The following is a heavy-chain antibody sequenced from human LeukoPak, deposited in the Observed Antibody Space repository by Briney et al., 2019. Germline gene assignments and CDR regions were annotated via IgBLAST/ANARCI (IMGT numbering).Heavy chain of an antibody. Sequence: SETLSLTCTVSGDSISSYYWGWIRQPPGKGLEWIGSIYYSGSTYYNPSLKSRVTISVDTSKNQFSLKLSSVTAADTAVYYCARHQLRHNWFDPWGQGTLVTVSS. CDR1: GDSISSYY. J-gene: IGHJ5*02. V-gene: IGHV4-39*01. CDR3: ARHQLRHNWFDP. CDR2: IYYSGST. D-gene: IGHD1-26*01.